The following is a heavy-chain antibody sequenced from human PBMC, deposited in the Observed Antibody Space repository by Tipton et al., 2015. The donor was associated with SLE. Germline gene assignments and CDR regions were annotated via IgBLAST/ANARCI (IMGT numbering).Heavy chain of an antibody. CDR3: ATVAAAGTYNFDC. CDR1: GFTFSDYY. D-gene: IGHD6-13*01. J-gene: IGHJ4*02. Sequence: SVRLSCAASGFTFSDYYMSWIRQAPGKGLECVSYISSSDTTIYYAASVKGRFTISRDNAKNSLYLQMNSLRAEDTAVYYCATVAAAGTYNFDCWGQGTLVTVSS. V-gene: IGHV3-11*01. CDR2: ISSSDTTI.